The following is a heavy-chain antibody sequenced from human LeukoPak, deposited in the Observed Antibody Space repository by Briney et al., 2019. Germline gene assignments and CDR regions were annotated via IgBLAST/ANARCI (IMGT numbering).Heavy chain of an antibody. CDR2: IDPSDSYT. CDR1: GCLFTSYW. J-gene: IGHJ4*02. D-gene: IGHD3-10*01. CDR3: ARTIPKIRGVQGVDY. V-gene: IGHV5-10-1*01. Sequence: GEALVISCKGSGCLFTSYWISWVRQMPGKGLEWVGRIDPSDSYTNYSLPFQGHVNISADKSISTAYLQWSSLKASDTAMYYCARTIPKIRGVQGVDYWGQGTLVTVSS.